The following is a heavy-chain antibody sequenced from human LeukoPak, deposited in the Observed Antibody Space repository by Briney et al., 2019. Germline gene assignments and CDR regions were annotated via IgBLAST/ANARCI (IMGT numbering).Heavy chain of an antibody. CDR1: GFTFGSYA. CDR2: IFGSGGSA. J-gene: IGHJ5*02. D-gene: IGHD3-22*01. CDR3: AKGSSGYFLDL. Sequence: GGSLRLSCAASGFTFGSYAMYWVRQAPGKGLEWVSGIFGSGGSAHYADSVKGRFTISRDNSKNTVYLQMDSLRAEDTATYYCAKGSSGYFLDLWGQGTLVTVSS. V-gene: IGHV3-23*01.